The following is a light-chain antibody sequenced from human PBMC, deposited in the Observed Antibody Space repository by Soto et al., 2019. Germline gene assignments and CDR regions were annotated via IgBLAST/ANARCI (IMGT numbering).Light chain of an antibody. V-gene: IGLV2-14*01. CDR2: DVS. CDR1: SSDVGGYNY. J-gene: IGLJ1*01. CDR3: SSYTSTSTPG. Sequence: QSALTQPASVSGSPGQSITFSCTGTSSDVGGYNYVSWYQQHPGKAPKLMIYDVSHRPSGVSNRFSGSKSANTASLTISGLQAEDESDYYCSSYTSTSTPGFGTGTKVTVL.